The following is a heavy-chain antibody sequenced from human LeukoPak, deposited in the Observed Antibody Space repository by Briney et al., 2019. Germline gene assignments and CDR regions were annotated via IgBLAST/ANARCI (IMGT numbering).Heavy chain of an antibody. Sequence: GGSLRLSCAASGFTFSSYGMPWVRQAPGKGLEWVAVISYDGSNKYYADSVKGRFTISRDNSKNTLYLQMNSLRAEDTAVYYCAKDQSYDILTGYYDYWGQGTLVTVSS. V-gene: IGHV3-30*18. CDR1: GFTFSSYG. D-gene: IGHD3-9*01. J-gene: IGHJ4*02. CDR3: AKDQSYDILTGYYDY. CDR2: ISYDGSNK.